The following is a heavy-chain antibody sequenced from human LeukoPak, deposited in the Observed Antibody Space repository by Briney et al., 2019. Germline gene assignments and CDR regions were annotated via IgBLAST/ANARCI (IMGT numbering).Heavy chain of an antibody. Sequence: GGSLRLSCEASGFTFSNYWMSWVRQAPGKGLEWVANIKHDGSEDHYVDSVRGRFTISRDNAKNSLFLQMNSLRAEDTAVYYCAKFWRVDWYFDLWGRGTLVTVSS. CDR1: GFTFSNYW. CDR3: AKFWRVDWYFDL. D-gene: IGHD2-15*01. CDR2: IKHDGSED. V-gene: IGHV3-7*03. J-gene: IGHJ2*01.